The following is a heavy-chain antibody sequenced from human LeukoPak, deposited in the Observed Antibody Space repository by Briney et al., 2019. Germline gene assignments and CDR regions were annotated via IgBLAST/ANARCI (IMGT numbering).Heavy chain of an antibody. Sequence: GSLRLSCAASGFTFSSYSMNWVRQAPGKGLEWVSSISSSSSYIYYADSVKGRFTISRDNAKNSLYLQMNSLRAEDTAVYYCARENVFSYCSGGSCSVDYWGQGTLVTVSS. CDR3: ARENVFSYCSGGSCSVDY. J-gene: IGHJ4*02. D-gene: IGHD2-15*01. V-gene: IGHV3-21*01. CDR2: ISSSSSYI. CDR1: GFTFSSYS.